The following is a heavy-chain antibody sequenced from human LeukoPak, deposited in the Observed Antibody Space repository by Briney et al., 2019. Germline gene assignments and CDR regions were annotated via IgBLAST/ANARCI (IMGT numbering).Heavy chain of an antibody. Sequence: ASVKVSCKASGYTFTGYYMHWVRQAPGQGLEWMGWINPNSGGTNYAQKLQGRVTMTRDTSISTAYMELSRLRSDDTAVYYCVSGETQSLQDGHGIVSLGDPWGQGTLVTASS. D-gene: IGHD5/OR15-5a*01. CDR2: INPNSGGT. J-gene: IGHJ5*02. CDR1: GYTFTGYY. CDR3: VSGETQSLQDGHGIVSLGDP. V-gene: IGHV1-2*02.